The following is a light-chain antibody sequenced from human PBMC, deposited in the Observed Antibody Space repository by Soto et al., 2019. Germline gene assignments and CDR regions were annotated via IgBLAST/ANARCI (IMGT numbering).Light chain of an antibody. CDR2: SSN. J-gene: IGLJ1*01. CDR1: SSNIGSNT. V-gene: IGLV1-44*01. Sequence: QSALTQPPSASGTPGQRVTISCSGSSSNIGSNTVNWYQQLPGTAPKLLIYSSNQRPSGVPDRFSGSKSGTSASLAIGGLQSEDEADYYCAAWDDSLNGYVFGTGTKVTV. CDR3: AAWDDSLNGYV.